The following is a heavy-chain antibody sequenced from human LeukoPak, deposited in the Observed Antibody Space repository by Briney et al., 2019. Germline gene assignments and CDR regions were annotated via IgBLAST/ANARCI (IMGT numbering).Heavy chain of an antibody. CDR2: IRSKTDGGTT. Sequence: GGSLRLSCAASGFTFSNAYMSWVRQAPGKGLEWVGRIRSKTDGGTTDYAASVKGRFTISRDDSTNTLYLQMNNLKTDDTAVYYCTTEPPYRLFDNWGQGTLVTVSS. D-gene: IGHD1-14*01. V-gene: IGHV3-15*01. CDR3: TTEPPYRLFDN. CDR1: GFTFSNAY. J-gene: IGHJ4*02.